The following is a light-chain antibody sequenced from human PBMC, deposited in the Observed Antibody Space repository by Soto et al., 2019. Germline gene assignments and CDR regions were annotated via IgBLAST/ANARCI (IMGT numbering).Light chain of an antibody. V-gene: IGKV1-27*01. CDR3: KRTYNAQYT. J-gene: IGKJ2*01. CDR2: SAA. CDR1: QGMSSY. Sequence: DIQLTQSPSSLSASVGDRVTITCRVSQGMSSYLNWYRQKPGKVPKLLIYSAANLQSGVPSRFSGSESGTDFTLTISSLQPGDVATYYGKRTYNAQYTFGQGTKLEIK.